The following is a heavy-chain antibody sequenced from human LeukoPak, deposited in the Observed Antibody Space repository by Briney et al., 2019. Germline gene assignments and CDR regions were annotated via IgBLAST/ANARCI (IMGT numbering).Heavy chain of an antibody. D-gene: IGHD2-2*01. Sequence: KPGESLKISCKGSGYRFTSYWIGWVRQMPGKGLEWMGIIYPGDSDTRYSPSFQGQVTISADKSISTAYLQWSSLKPSDTAMYYCARPRIVVVPAAPPDAFDIRGQGTMVTVSS. CDR2: IYPGDSDT. CDR3: ARPRIVVVPAAPPDAFDI. J-gene: IGHJ3*02. CDR1: GYRFTSYW. V-gene: IGHV5-51*01.